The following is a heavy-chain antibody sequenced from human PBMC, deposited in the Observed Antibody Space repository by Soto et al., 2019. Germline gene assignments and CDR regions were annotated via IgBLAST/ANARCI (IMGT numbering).Heavy chain of an antibody. D-gene: IGHD2-8*01. CDR3: AKASGYCTRTTCSYFAFDL. CDR1: GYNFTNFY. J-gene: IGHJ3*01. Sequence: QVQLVQSGAEVQKPGASVQISCHASGYNFTNFYIHWVRQAPGQGLEWMGMINPTDDRTDFAHKFQGRVTLTTDTSTSSVHMDLRSLRSDDTALYYCAKASGYCTRTTCSYFAFDLWGRGTLVTVSS. V-gene: IGHV1-46*01. CDR2: INPTDDRT.